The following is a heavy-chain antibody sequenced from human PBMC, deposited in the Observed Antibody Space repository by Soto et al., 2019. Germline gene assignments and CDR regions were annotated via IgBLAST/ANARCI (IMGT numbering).Heavy chain of an antibody. CDR1: GGSISSYY. V-gene: IGHV4-59*01. J-gene: IGHJ6*02. D-gene: IGHD3-10*01. CDR2: IYYSGST. CDR3: ARLRGSGRFGMDV. Sequence: QVQLQESGPGLVKPSETLSLTCTVSGGSISSYYWSWIRQPPGKGLEWIGYIYYSGSTNYNPSLKSRVTISVDTSKNQFSLKLSSVTAVDTAVYYCARLRGSGRFGMDVWGQGTTVTVSS.